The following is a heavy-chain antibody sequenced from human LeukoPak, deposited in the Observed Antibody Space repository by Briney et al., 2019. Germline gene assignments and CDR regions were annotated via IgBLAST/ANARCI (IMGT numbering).Heavy chain of an antibody. Sequence: GGSLRLSCAASGFTFNTYSMNWVRQAPGKGLEWVSYITSSSSSIYYADSVKGRFTISRENAKNSLYLQMNSLRAGDTAVYYCARERGLRTYYFDYWGQGTLVTVSS. CDR2: ITSSSSSI. V-gene: IGHV3-48*01. J-gene: IGHJ4*02. CDR3: ARERGLRTYYFDY. CDR1: GFTFNTYS.